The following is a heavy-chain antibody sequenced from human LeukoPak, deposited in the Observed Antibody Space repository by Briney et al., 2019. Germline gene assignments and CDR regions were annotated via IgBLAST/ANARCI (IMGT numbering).Heavy chain of an antibody. J-gene: IGHJ3*01. V-gene: IGHV4-59*11. CDR3: ARDLVTVTKGFDV. D-gene: IGHD4-17*01. CDR2: ISYIGST. Sequence: PSETLSLTCVVSGDSFSSHYWTWIRQSPGKGLEWIGYISYIGSTNYNPSLKSRVTISIDTSKNQFSLKLRSVTAADTAVYYCARDLVTVTKGFDVWGQGTMVCVSS. CDR1: GDSFSSHY.